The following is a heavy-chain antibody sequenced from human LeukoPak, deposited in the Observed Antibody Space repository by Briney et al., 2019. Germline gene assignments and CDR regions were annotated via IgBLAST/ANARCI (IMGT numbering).Heavy chain of an antibody. CDR1: GFTFSSHG. CDR3: ARGTTYYGSGSYYNLLN. J-gene: IGHJ4*02. D-gene: IGHD3-10*01. V-gene: IGHV3-23*01. Sequence: PGGSLRLSCAASGFTFSSHGMSWVRQAPGKGLEWVSTISSSGDNTYYADSVKGRFTISRDNSKNTLYLQMNSLRAEDTAVYYCARGTTYYGSGSYYNLLNWGQGTLVTVSS. CDR2: ISSSGDNT.